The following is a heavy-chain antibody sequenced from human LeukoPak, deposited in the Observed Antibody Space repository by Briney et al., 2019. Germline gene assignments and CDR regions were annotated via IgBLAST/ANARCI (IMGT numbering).Heavy chain of an antibody. V-gene: IGHV5-51*01. Sequence: GESLKISFKCSGYSFSIFWIGWVRQMPGKGLEWMGSFYVANSDTRYSPSFQGQVTITADNSISTAYLQWSDLKASDTAIYYCARRSSGRDPPSWAFDIWGQGTVVTVSS. D-gene: IGHD1-26*01. J-gene: IGHJ3*02. CDR1: GYSFSIFW. CDR2: FYVANSDT. CDR3: ARRSSGRDPPSWAFDI.